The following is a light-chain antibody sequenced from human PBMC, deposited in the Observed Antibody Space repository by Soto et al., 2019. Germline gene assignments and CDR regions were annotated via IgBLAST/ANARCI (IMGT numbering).Light chain of an antibody. CDR2: GAS. V-gene: IGKV3-20*01. CDR1: QYVNSNY. CDR3: QQYGYPPRT. Sequence: EIVLTQSPGTLSLSPGEETTLSCRASQYVNSNYLAWYQQKAGQAPRLLIYGASSRATGIPDRFSGSGSGTEFNLTISRLEPEDFAVYYCQQYGYPPRTFGQGTKVEIK. J-gene: IGKJ1*01.